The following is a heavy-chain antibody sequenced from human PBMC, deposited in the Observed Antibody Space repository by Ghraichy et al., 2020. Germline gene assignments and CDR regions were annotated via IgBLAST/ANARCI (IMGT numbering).Heavy chain of an antibody. D-gene: IGHD2-2*02. Sequence: GGSLRLSCAASGFTFSDYYMSWIRQAPGKGLEWVSYISSSGSTIYYADSVKGRFTISRDNAKNSLYLQMNSLRAEDTAVYYCARESAADQLLYNGMDVWGQGTTVTVSS. V-gene: IGHV3-11*01. CDR3: ARESAADQLLYNGMDV. CDR2: ISSSGSTI. J-gene: IGHJ6*02. CDR1: GFTFSDYY.